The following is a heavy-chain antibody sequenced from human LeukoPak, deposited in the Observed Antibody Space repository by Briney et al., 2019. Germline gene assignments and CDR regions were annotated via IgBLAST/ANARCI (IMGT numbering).Heavy chain of an antibody. CDR2: IKQDGSEK. D-gene: IGHD3-16*01. CDR1: GFTFRNHW. Sequence: GGSLRLSCAASGFTFRNHWMSWVRQAPGKGLEWVANIKQDGSEKYYVDSVKGRFTISRDNAKNSLYLQMYSLRAEDTAVYYCARAMGAYPNENWLDPWGQGTLVTVSS. J-gene: IGHJ5*02. CDR3: ARAMGAYPNENWLDP. V-gene: IGHV3-7*01.